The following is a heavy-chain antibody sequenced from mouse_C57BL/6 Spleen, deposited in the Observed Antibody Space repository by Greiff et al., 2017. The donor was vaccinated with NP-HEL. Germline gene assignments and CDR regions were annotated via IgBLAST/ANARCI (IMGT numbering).Heavy chain of an antibody. D-gene: IGHD1-1*01. CDR1: GYTFTSYA. V-gene: IGHV1-85*01. J-gene: IGHJ3*01. CDR2: LYPCDSIT. CDR3: ARGHVRGRSRPLAY. Sequence: QVQLQQSGPELVKPGASVKLSCKASGYTFTSYAMNWVTQRPGQGLDLIGWLYPCDSITKYNEKFKGKATLTVDTSSSTAYMELHSLTSEDSAVYFCARGHVRGRSRPLAYWGQGTLVTVSA.